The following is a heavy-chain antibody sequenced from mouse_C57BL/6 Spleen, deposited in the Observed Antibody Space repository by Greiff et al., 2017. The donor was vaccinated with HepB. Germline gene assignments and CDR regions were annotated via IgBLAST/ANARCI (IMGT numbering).Heavy chain of an antibody. V-gene: IGHV1-53*01. CDR3: ARGLGGYAVDY. J-gene: IGHJ2*01. CDR2: INPSNGGT. Sequence: QVHVKQPGTELVKPGASVKLSCKASGYTFTSYWMHWVKQRPGQGLEWIGNINPSNGGTNYNEKFKSKATLTVDKSSSTAYMQLSSLTSEDSAVYYCARGLGGYAVDYWGQGTTLTVSS. CDR1: GYTFTSYW. D-gene: IGHD2-2*01.